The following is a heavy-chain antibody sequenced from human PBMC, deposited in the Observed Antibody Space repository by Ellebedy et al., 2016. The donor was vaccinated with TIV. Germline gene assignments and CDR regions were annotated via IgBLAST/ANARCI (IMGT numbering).Heavy chain of an antibody. CDR3: VRDAAGTQGTYWYFDL. CDR2: ISNRDGIV. V-gene: IGHV3-48*02. Sequence: GESLKISCAASGFIFNTYSMNWVRQAPGKRLEWISYISNRDGIVYYADSVEGRFTISRDDARNSLSLQMNSLRDEDTAIYYCVRDAAGTQGTYWYFDLWGLGTLVTVSS. J-gene: IGHJ2*01. CDR1: GFIFNTYS. D-gene: IGHD3-10*01.